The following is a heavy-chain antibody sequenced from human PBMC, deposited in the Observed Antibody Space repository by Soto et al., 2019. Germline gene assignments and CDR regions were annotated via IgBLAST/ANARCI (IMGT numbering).Heavy chain of an antibody. CDR1: GGSINTPDYY. CDR3: EREPYGDYVYIDV. J-gene: IGHJ6*03. Sequence: SQALSLTFTVSGGSINTPDYYWSWIRQHPGKGLEWIGYIDYSGSTYYNPSLKSRVTISVDTSKNQFSLKLSSVTAADTAVYYCEREPYGDYVYIDVWGKGTTVTAP. D-gene: IGHD4-17*01. V-gene: IGHV4-31*03. CDR2: IDYSGST.